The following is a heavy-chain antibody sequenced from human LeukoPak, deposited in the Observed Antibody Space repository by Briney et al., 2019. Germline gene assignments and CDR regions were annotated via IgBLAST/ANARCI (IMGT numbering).Heavy chain of an antibody. CDR1: GYTFTSYY. Sequence: ASVKVSCKASGYTFTSYYMHWVRQAPGQGLEWMGIINPSGGSTSYAQKFQGRVTITRDTSASTAYMELSSLRSEDMAVYYCARGLEAGYFDYWGQGTLVTVSS. CDR2: INPSGGST. J-gene: IGHJ4*02. V-gene: IGHV1-46*01. D-gene: IGHD2-15*01. CDR3: ARGLEAGYFDY.